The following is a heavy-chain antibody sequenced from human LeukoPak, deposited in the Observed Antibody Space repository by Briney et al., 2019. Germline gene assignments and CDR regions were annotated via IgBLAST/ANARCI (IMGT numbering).Heavy chain of an antibody. CDR1: GGSISSGSYY. CDR3: AREAGEWGSIAPVPHPAL. V-gene: IGHV4-61*02. J-gene: IGHJ4*02. Sequence: PSETLSLTCTVSGGSISSGSYYWSWIRQPAGKGLEWIGRIYTSGSTNYNPSLKSRVTISVDTSKNQFSLKLSSVTAADTAVYYCAREAGEWGSIAPVPHPALWGQGTLVTVSS. CDR2: IYTSGST. D-gene: IGHD3-10*01.